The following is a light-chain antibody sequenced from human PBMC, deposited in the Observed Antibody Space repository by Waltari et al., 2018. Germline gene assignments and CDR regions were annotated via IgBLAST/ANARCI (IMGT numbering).Light chain of an antibody. Sequence: QSALTQPASVSGSPGQSITISCTGTSSDVGGYDSVSWYQQHPDKAPKLLICDVNNRPSVVSSRCSGSKSCTTASLTISWLQAEDGADYYCNSYTTSSTRVFGGGTKLTVL. CDR3: NSYTTSSTRV. V-gene: IGLV2-14*03. CDR2: DVN. CDR1: SSDVGGYDS. J-gene: IGLJ3*02.